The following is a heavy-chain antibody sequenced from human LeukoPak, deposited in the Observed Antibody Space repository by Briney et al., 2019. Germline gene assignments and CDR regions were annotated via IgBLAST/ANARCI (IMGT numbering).Heavy chain of an antibody. V-gene: IGHV4-38-2*02. CDR1: GYSISSGYY. J-gene: IGHJ4*02. CDR2: IYHSGST. D-gene: IGHD4-17*01. CDR3: ARDRSGDYDYGVDY. Sequence: SETLSLTCTVSGYSISSGYYWGWIRQPPGKGLEWIGSIYHSGSTYYNPSLKSRVTISVDTSKNQFSLKLSSVTAADTAVYYCARDRSGDYDYGVDYWGQGTLVTVSS.